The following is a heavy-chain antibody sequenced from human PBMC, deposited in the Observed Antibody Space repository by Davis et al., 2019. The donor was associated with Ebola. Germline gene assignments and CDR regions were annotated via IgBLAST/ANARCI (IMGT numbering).Heavy chain of an antibody. CDR3: ARMGVRGYYPGMDV. J-gene: IGHJ6*02. V-gene: IGHV1-8*01. Sequence: ASVKVSCKASGYTFTSYDINWVRQATGQGLEWMGWMNPNSGNTGYALKFQGRVTMIRNTSISTAFMELSSLRSEDTAVYFCARMGVRGYYPGMDVWGQGTTVTVSS. D-gene: IGHD2-21*01. CDR2: MNPNSGNT. CDR1: GYTFTSYD.